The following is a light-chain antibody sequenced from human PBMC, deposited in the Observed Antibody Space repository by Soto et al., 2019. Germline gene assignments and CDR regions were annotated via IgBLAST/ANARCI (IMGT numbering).Light chain of an antibody. J-gene: IGKJ1*01. V-gene: IGKV1-5*01. CDR2: DAS. CDR1: QSVLGW. Sequence: DIQMTHSPSTVSSSVAVRFTITFRASQSVLGWLAWYQQKPGKAPRLLIYDASKLEPGVPSRFSGTGSGTEFTLTISNLQPDDFATYYCQQYDSYWTFGQGTKVDI. CDR3: QQYDSYWT.